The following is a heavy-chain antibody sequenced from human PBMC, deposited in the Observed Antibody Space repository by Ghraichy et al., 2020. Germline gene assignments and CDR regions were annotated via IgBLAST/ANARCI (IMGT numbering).Heavy chain of an antibody. CDR3: ARRVSDSGRYFDL. J-gene: IGHJ2*01. CDR2: IYYGDNT. V-gene: IGHV4-59*08. CDR1: GGSISVYY. Sequence: SETLSLTCIVSGGSISVYYWSWIRQPPGKGLEWIGDIYYGDNTNYNPSLKSRVTISVDTSKNQLSLKLSSVTAADTAVYYCARRVSDSGRYFDLWGRGTLVTVSS. D-gene: IGHD2-21*02.